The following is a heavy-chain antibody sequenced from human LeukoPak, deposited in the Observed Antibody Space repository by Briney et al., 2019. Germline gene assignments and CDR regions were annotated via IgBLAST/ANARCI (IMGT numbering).Heavy chain of an antibody. CDR2: INTDGTTT. CDR3: ARVGPEDIVVVITANYYFDY. Sequence: PGGSLRLSCAASGFTFSSYWMHWVRHAPGQGLVCVSRINTDGTTTDYADSAKGRFTVSRDNAKNTLYLQMNSLRAEDTAVYYCARVGPEDIVVVITANYYFDYWGQGTLVTVSS. CDR1: GFTFSSYW. D-gene: IGHD2-15*01. V-gene: IGHV3-74*01. J-gene: IGHJ4*02.